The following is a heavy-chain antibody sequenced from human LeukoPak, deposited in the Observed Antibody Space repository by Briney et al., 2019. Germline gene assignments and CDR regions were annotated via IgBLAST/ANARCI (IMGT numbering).Heavy chain of an antibody. V-gene: IGHV3-30-3*01. Sequence: GGSLRLSCAASGFTFSSYAMHWVRQAPGKGLEWVAVISYDGSNKYYADSVKGRFTISRDNSKNTLYLQMNSLRAEDTAVYYCARDPHSGSYWGQGTLVTVSS. D-gene: IGHD1-26*01. CDR2: ISYDGSNK. CDR3: ARDPHSGSY. J-gene: IGHJ4*02. CDR1: GFTFSSYA.